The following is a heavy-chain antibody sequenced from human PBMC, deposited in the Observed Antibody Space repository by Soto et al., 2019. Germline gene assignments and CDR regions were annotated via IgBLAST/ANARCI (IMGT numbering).Heavy chain of an antibody. CDR1: GGFVSSGSYY. V-gene: IGHV4-61*01. CDR2: MSHSGGT. J-gene: IGHJ3*02. CDR3: ARVERGTATTVVDAFDI. D-gene: IGHD1-1*01. Sequence: SETLSLTCAVYGGFVSSGSYYWSWIRQPPGKGLEWIGEMSHSGGTHFNTSLKSRVTISVDTSKKQFSLKMSSVTAADTALYYCARVERGTATTVVDAFDIWGPGTMVTVSS.